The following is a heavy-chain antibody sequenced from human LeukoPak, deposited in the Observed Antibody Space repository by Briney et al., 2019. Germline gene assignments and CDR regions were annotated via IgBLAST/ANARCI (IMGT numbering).Heavy chain of an antibody. D-gene: IGHD6-13*01. V-gene: IGHV3-11*03. CDR2: ISSSSYT. Sequence: GGSLRLSCAASGFTFSDYYMSWIRQAPGKGLEWVSYISSSSYTNYADSVKGRFTISRDNAKNSLYLQMNSLRAEDTAVYYCARFPPAAAGFDYWGQGTLVTVSS. J-gene: IGHJ4*02. CDR1: GFTFSDYY. CDR3: ARFPPAAAGFDY.